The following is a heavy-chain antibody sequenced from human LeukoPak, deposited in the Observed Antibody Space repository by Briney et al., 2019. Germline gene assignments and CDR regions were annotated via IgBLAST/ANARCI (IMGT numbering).Heavy chain of an antibody. CDR3: LTGLTMFRDRPVKGPGH. D-gene: IGHD3-10*01. V-gene: IGHV1-24*01. CDR1: AYTLTELS. J-gene: IGHJ4*02. CDR2: FDPENGET. Sequence: ASVKVSCKVSAYTLTELSMHWVRQAPGKGLEWMGCFDPENGETDYAQKLQGRITMTEDTSTYTAYMELSSLRSEDTAVYYCLTGLTMFRDRPVKGPGHWGQGSLVTVSS.